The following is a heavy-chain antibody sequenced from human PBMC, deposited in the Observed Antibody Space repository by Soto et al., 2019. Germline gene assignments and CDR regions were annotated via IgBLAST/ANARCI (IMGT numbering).Heavy chain of an antibody. J-gene: IGHJ5*02. CDR2: SNPSGGST. Sequence: QVQLVQSGAEVKKPGASVKVSCKASGYTFTSYYMHWVRQAPGQGLEWMGISNPSGGSTSYAQKFQGRVPMTRDTSTSTVYMELSRLRSEETAVYYCARAVTTGSSSAFWFGPWGQGTLVTGSS. CDR3: ARAVTTGSSSAFWFGP. CDR1: GYTFTSYY. V-gene: IGHV1-46*01. D-gene: IGHD6-6*01.